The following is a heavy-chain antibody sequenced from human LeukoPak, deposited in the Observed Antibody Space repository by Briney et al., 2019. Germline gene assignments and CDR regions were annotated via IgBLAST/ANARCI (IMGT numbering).Heavy chain of an antibody. D-gene: IGHD3-22*01. CDR2: IYYSWST. Sequence: SETLSLPRTVCGGSISGYYWSWIRQSPGKGLVWMGYIYYSWSTNYNPSLKRRVTISLDMSKNQFSLQLSSVTAADTALYYCARHFMYYYDTSGYPRDAFDIWGQGTMVTVSS. CDR3: ARHFMYYYDTSGYPRDAFDI. CDR1: GGSISGYY. J-gene: IGHJ3*02. V-gene: IGHV4-59*08.